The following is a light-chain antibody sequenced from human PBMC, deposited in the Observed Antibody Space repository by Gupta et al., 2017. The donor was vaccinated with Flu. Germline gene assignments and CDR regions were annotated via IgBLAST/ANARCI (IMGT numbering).Light chain of an antibody. CDR3: QQYDSSPPT. CDR2: WAS. CDR1: QSSVYSSINKNY. J-gene: IGKJ1*01. V-gene: IGKV4-1*01. Sequence: KCRSRQSSVYSSINKNYLTWYRQKPGQPPELLITWASTRETGVPDRFSGGGSGTDFTLTITSLQAEDVAVYYCQQYDSSPPTFGQGTRVEI.